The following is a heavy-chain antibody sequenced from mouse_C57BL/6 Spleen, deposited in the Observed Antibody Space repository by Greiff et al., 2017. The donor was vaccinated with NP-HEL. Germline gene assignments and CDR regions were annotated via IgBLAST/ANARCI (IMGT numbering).Heavy chain of an antibody. CDR2: ISSGGDYI. J-gene: IGHJ3*01. Sequence: DVKLVESGEGLVKPGGSLKLSCAASGFTFSSYAMSWVRQTPEKRLEWVAYISSGGDYIYYAAPVKGRFTISRTNARNTLYLQIISLKSEHTGMYYCTRDLGPLAYEYAYWGQGTLVTVSA. CDR1: GFTFSSYA. CDR3: TRDLGPLAYEYAY. V-gene: IGHV5-9-1*02. D-gene: IGHD6-5*01.